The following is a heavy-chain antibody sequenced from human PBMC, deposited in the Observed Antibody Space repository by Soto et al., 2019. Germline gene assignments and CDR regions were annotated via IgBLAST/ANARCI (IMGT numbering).Heavy chain of an antibody. CDR3: ARGWGYYDDSSGSTRGYYFDY. CDR1: GGSFSGYY. D-gene: IGHD3-22*01. J-gene: IGHJ4*02. CDR2: INHSGST. V-gene: IGHV4-34*01. Sequence: QVQLQQWGAGLLKPSETLSLTCAVYGGSFSGYYWSWIRQPPGKGLEWLGEINHSGSTNYNPSLMCRVTISVATSKNQFSLKLSSVAAADTAGYYCARGWGYYDDSSGSTRGYYFDYWGQGTLVTVSS.